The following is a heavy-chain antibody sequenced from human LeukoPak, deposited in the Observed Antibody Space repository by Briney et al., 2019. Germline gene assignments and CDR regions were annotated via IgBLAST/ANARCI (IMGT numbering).Heavy chain of an antibody. CDR1: GGSMNSYY. CDR2: IYYSGST. Sequence: PSETLSLTCSVSGGSMNSYYWSWIRQSPGKGLEWIGYIYYSGSTNYNASLKSRVTMSVDTSKNQFSLKLTSVTAADTAVYYCARDGGYTSHDYWGQGTLVTVSS. CDR3: ARDGGYTSHDY. J-gene: IGHJ4*02. D-gene: IGHD6-19*01. V-gene: IGHV4-59*12.